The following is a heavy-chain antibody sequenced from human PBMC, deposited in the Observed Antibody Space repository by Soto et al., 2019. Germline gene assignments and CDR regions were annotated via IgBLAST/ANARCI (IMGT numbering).Heavy chain of an antibody. D-gene: IGHD3-3*01. V-gene: IGHV3-23*01. J-gene: IGHJ6*02. CDR3: ARDSITTFAVVNPPGMDV. CDR1: GFTFSSYA. Sequence: GGSLRLSCAASGFTFSSYAMSWVRQAPGKGLEWVSAISGSGGSTYYADSVKGRFTISRDNSKNQFSLKLTSVTAADTAVYYCARDSITTFAVVNPPGMDVWGQGTTVTVSS. CDR2: ISGSGGST.